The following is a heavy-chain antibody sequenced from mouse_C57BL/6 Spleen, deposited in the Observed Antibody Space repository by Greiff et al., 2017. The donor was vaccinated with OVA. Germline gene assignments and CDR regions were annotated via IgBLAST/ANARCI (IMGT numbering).Heavy chain of an antibody. D-gene: IGHD1-1*01. J-gene: IGHJ2*01. CDR1: GYTFTSYR. V-gene: IGHV1-64*01. CDR2: IHPNSGST. Sequence: QVQLQQPGAELVKPGASVKLSCKASGYTFTSYRMHWVKQRPGQGLEWIGMIHPNSGSTNYNEKFKSKATLTVDKSSSTAYMQLSSLTSEDSAVYYCARHVTTVVAFDYWGQGTTLTVSS. CDR3: ARHVTTVVAFDY.